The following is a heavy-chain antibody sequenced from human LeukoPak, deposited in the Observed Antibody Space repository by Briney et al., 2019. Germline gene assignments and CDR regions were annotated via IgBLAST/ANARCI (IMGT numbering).Heavy chain of an antibody. D-gene: IGHD3-3*01. CDR2: ISSSSSYI. J-gene: IGHJ4*02. CDR3: AKDRVHYDFWSGYYPF. CDR1: GFTFSSYS. V-gene: IGHV3-21*04. Sequence: GGSLRLSCAASGFTFSSYSMNWVRQAPGKGLEWVSSISSSSSYIYYADSVKGRFTISRDNSKNTLYLQMNSLRAEDTAVYYCAKDRVHYDFWSGYYPFWGQGTLVTVSS.